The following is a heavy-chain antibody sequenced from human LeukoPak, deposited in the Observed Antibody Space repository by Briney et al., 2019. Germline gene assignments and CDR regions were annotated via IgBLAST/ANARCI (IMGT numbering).Heavy chain of an antibody. CDR1: GFTFSSYA. Sequence: GGSLRLSCAASGFTFSSYAMSWFRSAPGKGLEWVSAISRSGGSTYYGDSVKGRFTISRDNSKNTLYLQMNSLRADDTAVFYCAKDRSPGWYPPRYFQHWGQGTLVTVSS. D-gene: IGHD6-19*01. J-gene: IGHJ1*01. CDR3: AKDRSPGWYPPRYFQH. V-gene: IGHV3-23*01. CDR2: ISRSGGST.